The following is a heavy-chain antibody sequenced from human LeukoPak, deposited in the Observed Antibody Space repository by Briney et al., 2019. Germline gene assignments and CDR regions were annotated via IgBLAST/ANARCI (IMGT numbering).Heavy chain of an antibody. Sequence: PGGSLRLSCVASGFTFSSYAMGWVRQAPGKRPEWVSSLTDSGGTTYYVDSVKGRFTISRDNSKNTLYLHMNSLRAEDTAMYYCAKKRHAFDIWGQGTVVAVSS. V-gene: IGHV3-23*01. J-gene: IGHJ3*02. CDR2: LTDSGGTT. CDR3: AKKRHAFDI. CDR1: GFTFSSYA. D-gene: IGHD5-24*01.